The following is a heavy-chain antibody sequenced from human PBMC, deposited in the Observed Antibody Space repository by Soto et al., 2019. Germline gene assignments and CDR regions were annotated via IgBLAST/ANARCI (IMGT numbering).Heavy chain of an antibody. Sequence: SETLSLTCTVSGGSVSSGDYYWSWIRQPPGKGPEWIGYIYYSGNTNYNPSLKSRVIISVDTSKNLFSLKLTSVTAADTAVYYCARIPVDTSMIYWLDPWGQGTLVTVSS. V-gene: IGHV4-61*08. D-gene: IGHD5-18*01. CDR3: ARIPVDTSMIYWLDP. J-gene: IGHJ5*02. CDR2: IYYSGNT. CDR1: GGSVSSGDYY.